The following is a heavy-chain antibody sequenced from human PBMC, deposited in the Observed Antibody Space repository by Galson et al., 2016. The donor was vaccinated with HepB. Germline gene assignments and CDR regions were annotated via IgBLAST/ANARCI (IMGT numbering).Heavy chain of an antibody. CDR1: GYTFSSYG. Sequence: SVKVSCKASGYTFSSYGVTWVRRAPGQGLEWVGWTSTYNRNTNYAQKFHGRVTMTTDTSTSTVYMDLRSLRSDDTAVYYCARGDHSSSRPFDSWGQGTLVTVSS. D-gene: IGHD6-13*01. V-gene: IGHV1-18*01. CDR3: ARGDHSSSRPFDS. CDR2: TSTYNRNT. J-gene: IGHJ4*02.